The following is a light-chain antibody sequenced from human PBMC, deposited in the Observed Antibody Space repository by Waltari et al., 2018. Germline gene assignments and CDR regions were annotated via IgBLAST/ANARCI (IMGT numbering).Light chain of an antibody. CDR1: QSITSF. J-gene: IGKJ4*01. CDR2: AAS. Sequence: SLSASVGDRVTITCRASQSITSFLNWYQQKPGKAPKLLIYAASNLQSGVPSRFSGSGSGTDFSLTISSLQPEDFATYYCQQTYSTPDTFGGGTKVEIK. CDR3: QQTYSTPDT. V-gene: IGKV1-39*01.